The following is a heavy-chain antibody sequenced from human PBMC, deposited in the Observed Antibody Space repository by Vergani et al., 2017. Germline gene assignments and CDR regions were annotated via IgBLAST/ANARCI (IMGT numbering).Heavy chain of an antibody. V-gene: IGHV3-30*02. D-gene: IGHD6-13*01. Sequence: QVQLVESAGGVVQPGGSLRLSCAASGFTFSNFGMHWIRQAPGKGLEWLAYIGKDGINTRYRDAVKGRFTISRDNSKNTLYLQMNSLRAEDTAVYYCARDLAPIAAAGHFDYWGQGTLVTVSS. J-gene: IGHJ4*02. CDR2: IGKDGINT. CDR1: GFTFSNFG. CDR3: ARDLAPIAAAGHFDY.